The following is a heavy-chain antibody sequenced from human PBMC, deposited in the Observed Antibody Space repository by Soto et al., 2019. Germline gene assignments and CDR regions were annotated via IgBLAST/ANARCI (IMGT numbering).Heavy chain of an antibody. CDR1: GYTFTSNS. V-gene: IGHV1-46*01. CDR3: ARTLISAGTDY. J-gene: IGHJ4*02. D-gene: IGHD6-13*01. Sequence: QVQLVQSGAEVKKPGASVKISCEASGYTFTSNSMHWVRQAPGQGIEWMGVINPTNGDTSYGQKFQGRVTMTRDTSTSRFYMELSSLRSEDTAVYYCARTLISAGTDYWGQGTLVTVSS. CDR2: INPTNGDT.